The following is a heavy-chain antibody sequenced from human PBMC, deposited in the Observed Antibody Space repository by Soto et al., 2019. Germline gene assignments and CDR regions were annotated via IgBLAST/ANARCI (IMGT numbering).Heavy chain of an antibody. D-gene: IGHD6-19*01. CDR2: IGGSGAGT. J-gene: IGHJ4*02. Sequence: EVQLLESGGGLVQPGGSLRLSCAASGFTFSSYAMSWVRQAPGKGLEWVSGIGGSGAGTNYADSVKGHFTISRDNSKNTVYLQMSSLRAEDTAVYYCARGGGIAVAGTHLDYWGQGTLVTVSS. CDR3: ARGGGIAVAGTHLDY. V-gene: IGHV3-23*01. CDR1: GFTFSSYA.